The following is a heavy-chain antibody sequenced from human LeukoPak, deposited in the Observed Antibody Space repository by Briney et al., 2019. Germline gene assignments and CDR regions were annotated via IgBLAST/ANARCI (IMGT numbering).Heavy chain of an antibody. J-gene: IGHJ4*02. CDR2: ISGGGFAT. CDR3: AKDLRFGEQR. CDR1: GFTFNNYA. Sequence: GGYLRLSCAASGFTFNNYAMSWVRQAPGKGLEWVSAISGGGFATYYADSVKGRLTVSRDNSKNTLYLQMNSLRAEDTAMYYCAKDLRFGEQRGGQGTLVTVSS. D-gene: IGHD3-10*01. V-gene: IGHV3-23*01.